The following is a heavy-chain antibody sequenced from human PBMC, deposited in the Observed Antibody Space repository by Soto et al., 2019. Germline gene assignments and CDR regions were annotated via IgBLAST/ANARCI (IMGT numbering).Heavy chain of an antibody. CDR2: INPSGGST. J-gene: IGHJ6*02. CDR1: GYTFTSYY. Sequence: GASVKVSCKASGYTFTSYYMHCVRQAPGQGLEWMGIINPSGGSTSYAQKFQGRVTMTRDTSTSTVYMELSSLRSEDTAVYYCARGGDMVRGVMYYYYGMDVWGQGTTVTVSS. D-gene: IGHD3-10*01. CDR3: ARGGDMVRGVMYYYYGMDV. V-gene: IGHV1-46*01.